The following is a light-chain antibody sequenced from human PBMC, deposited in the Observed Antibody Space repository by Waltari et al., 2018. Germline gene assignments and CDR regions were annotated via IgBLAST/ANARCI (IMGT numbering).Light chain of an antibody. CDR3: QQYNSSWT. J-gene: IGKJ1*01. Sequence: DIQMTQSPSTLSASVGDRVTITCRASQSISSWLAWYQQKPGKAPKLLIYKASSLESGVPSRFSGSGSGTEFTLTISSLQPDDFATCYCQQYNSSWTFGQGTKVEIK. CDR1: QSISSW. CDR2: KAS. V-gene: IGKV1-5*03.